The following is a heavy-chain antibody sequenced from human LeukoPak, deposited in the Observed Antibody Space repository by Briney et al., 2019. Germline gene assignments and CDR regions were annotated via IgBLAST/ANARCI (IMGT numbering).Heavy chain of an antibody. CDR3: ATGETGSTLGGY. Sequence: PSETLSLTCAVYGGSFSGYYWSWIRQPPGKGLEWIGEINHSGSTKYSPSLKSRVTVSVDTSKNQFSLRLSSVIAADTAVYYCATGETGSTLGGYWGQGTLVTVSS. CDR1: GGSFSGYY. D-gene: IGHD1-1*01. J-gene: IGHJ4*02. CDR2: INHSGST. V-gene: IGHV4-34*01.